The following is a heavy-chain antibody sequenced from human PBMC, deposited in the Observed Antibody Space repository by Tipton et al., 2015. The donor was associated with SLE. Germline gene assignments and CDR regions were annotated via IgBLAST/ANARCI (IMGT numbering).Heavy chain of an antibody. CDR3: AREGATMDWFDP. Sequence: QVQLVQSGAEVKKPGSSVKVSCKASGGTFSSYAISWVRQAPGQGLEWMGGIIPIFGTANYAQKFQGRVTITTDTSTSTAYMELRSLRSDDTAVYYCAREGATMDWFDPWGQGTLVTVSS. CDR2: IIPIFGTA. CDR1: GGTFSSYA. V-gene: IGHV1-69*06. J-gene: IGHJ5*02. D-gene: IGHD1-26*01.